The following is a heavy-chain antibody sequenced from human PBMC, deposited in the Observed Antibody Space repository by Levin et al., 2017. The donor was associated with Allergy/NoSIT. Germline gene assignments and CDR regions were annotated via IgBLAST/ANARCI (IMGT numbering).Heavy chain of an antibody. Sequence: PSETLSLTCTVSGGSISTGGYFWTWIRQSAASGLECIGHVYPTGGTDYNPSLKSRVTISSDTSKNQFSLKLSSVTAADTAVYYCARVDRRYSSDAVDIWGQGTMVTVSS. CDR1: GGSISTGGYF. J-gene: IGHJ3*02. CDR3: ARVDRRYSSDAVDI. V-gene: IGHV4-61*09. CDR2: VYPTGGT. D-gene: IGHD6-13*01.